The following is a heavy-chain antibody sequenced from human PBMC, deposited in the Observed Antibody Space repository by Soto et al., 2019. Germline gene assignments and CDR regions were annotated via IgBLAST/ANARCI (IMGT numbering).Heavy chain of an antibody. Sequence: QVQLVQSGAEVKKPGASVKVSCKASGYTFTSYAMHLVRQAPGQRLEWMGWINAGNGNTKYSQKSQDRVTTTSDTSASTAYMALSSLRSEDTAVYYCARGPGGPDGPGDYWGQGTLVTVS. D-gene: IGHD2-15*01. CDR3: ARGPGGPDGPGDY. V-gene: IGHV1-3*01. J-gene: IGHJ4*02. CDR1: GYTFTSYA. CDR2: INAGNGNT.